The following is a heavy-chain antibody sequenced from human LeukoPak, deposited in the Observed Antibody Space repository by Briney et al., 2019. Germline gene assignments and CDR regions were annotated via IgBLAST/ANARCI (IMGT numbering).Heavy chain of an antibody. CDR1: GRPIRGYY. V-gene: IGHV4-4*07. D-gene: IGHD3-16*01. J-gene: IGHJ4*02. Sequence: ETSETLSLTCTVSGRPIRGYYWSCLRQPAGEGLEWIGRIYSSGSTNYNPSLQSRVSMSVDTSNNQFSLNLSSVTAADTAVYYCARKGAYDFDCWGQGTLVTVSS. CDR2: IYSSGST. CDR3: ARKGAYDFDC.